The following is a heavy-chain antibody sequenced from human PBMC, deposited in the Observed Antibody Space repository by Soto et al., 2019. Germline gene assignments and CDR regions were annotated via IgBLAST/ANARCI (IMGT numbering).Heavy chain of an antibody. CDR2: MNPNSGNT. Sequence: ASVKVSCKASGYTFTSYDINWARQATGQGLEWMGWMNPNSGNTGYAQKFQGRVTMTRNTSISTAYMELSSLSSEDTAVYYCARGEVGGTTAPYYDFWSGSSYYYYMDVWGKGTTVTVSS. D-gene: IGHD3-3*01. CDR1: GYTFTSYD. V-gene: IGHV1-8*01. J-gene: IGHJ6*03. CDR3: ARGEVGGTTAPYYDFWSGSSYYYYMDV.